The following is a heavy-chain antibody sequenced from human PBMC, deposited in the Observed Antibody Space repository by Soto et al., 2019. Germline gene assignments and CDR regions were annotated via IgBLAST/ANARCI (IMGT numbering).Heavy chain of an antibody. Sequence: QLQESGPGLVKPSETLSLTCSVSGDSINSDKYYWGWIRQPPGKALEWIGSIYYRGNTYYNPSLQTRVTISLAKSKSQFSLRLNSVTAADSAVYFCARLEGLATISYYFDFWGQGAQVTVSS. V-gene: IGHV4-39*01. CDR1: GDSINSDKYY. J-gene: IGHJ4*02. CDR2: IYYRGNT. CDR3: ARLEGLATISYYFDF. D-gene: IGHD3-9*01.